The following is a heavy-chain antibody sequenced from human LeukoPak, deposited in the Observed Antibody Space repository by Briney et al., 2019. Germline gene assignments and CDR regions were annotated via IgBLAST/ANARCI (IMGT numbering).Heavy chain of an antibody. D-gene: IGHD4-17*01. V-gene: IGHV4-39*01. Sequence: SETLSLTCTVSGGSISSSSYYWGWIRQPPGKGLEWIGSIYYSGSTYYNPSLKSRLTISVDTSKNQFSLKLNSVTAADTAVYYCARQGRSTVTSHFDSWGQGTLVTVSS. CDR3: ARQGRSTVTSHFDS. CDR1: GGSISSSSYY. J-gene: IGHJ4*02. CDR2: IYYSGST.